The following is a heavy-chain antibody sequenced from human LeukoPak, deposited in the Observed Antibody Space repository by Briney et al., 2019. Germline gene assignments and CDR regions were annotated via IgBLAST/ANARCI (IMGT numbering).Heavy chain of an antibody. J-gene: IGHJ4*02. Sequence: GASVKVSCKASGYTFTSYGISWVRQAPGQGLEWMGWISAYNGNTNYAQKLQGRVTMTIDTSTSTAYMELRSLRSDDTAVYYCARSGYYDSSGYYYGYWGQGTLVTVSS. CDR3: ARSGYYDSSGYYYGY. CDR2: ISAYNGNT. V-gene: IGHV1-18*01. CDR1: GYTFTSYG. D-gene: IGHD3-22*01.